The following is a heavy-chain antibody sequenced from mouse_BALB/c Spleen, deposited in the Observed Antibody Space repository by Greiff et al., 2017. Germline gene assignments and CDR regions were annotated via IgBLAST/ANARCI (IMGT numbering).Heavy chain of an antibody. CDR1: GFNFSDFY. CDR3: ARDHHGGAMDY. J-gene: IGHJ4*01. Sequence: EVKVVESGGGLVKPGGSLRLSCATSGFNFSDFYMEWVRQPPGNRLEWIAASRNKANDYTTAYSASVKVRFIVSRDTSQSILYLQMHALRAEDTAIYYCARDHHGGAMDYWGQGTSVTVSA. V-gene: IGHV7-1*02. D-gene: IGHD1-1*02. CDR2: SRNKANDYTT.